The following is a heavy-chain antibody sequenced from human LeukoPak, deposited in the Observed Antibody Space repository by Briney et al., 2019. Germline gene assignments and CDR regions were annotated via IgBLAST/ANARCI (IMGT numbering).Heavy chain of an antibody. J-gene: IGHJ4*02. CDR2: INSGSGYRK. Sequence: GGSVRLSCAASGFTFSDYFISWIRQTPGKGLEWISYINSGSGYRKYYADSVKGRFTISRDNARNSVYLQMNSLRAEDTAVYYCAKDSASSGSIGPSYFDYWGQGTLVTVSS. CDR1: GFTFSDYF. D-gene: IGHD3-22*01. CDR3: AKDSASSGSIGPSYFDY. V-gene: IGHV3-11*01.